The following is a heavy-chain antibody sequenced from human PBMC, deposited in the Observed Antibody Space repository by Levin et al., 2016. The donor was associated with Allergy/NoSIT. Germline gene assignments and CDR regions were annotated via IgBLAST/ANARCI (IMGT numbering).Heavy chain of an antibody. V-gene: IGHV3-30*18. J-gene: IGHJ6*02. D-gene: IGHD3-3*01. CDR3: AKKGGLRFLDRYRYGMDV. Sequence: WIRQPPGKGLEWVAVISYDGSNKYYADSVKGRFTISRDNSKNTLYLQMNSLRAEDTAVYYCAKKGGLRFLDRYRYGMDVWGQGTTVTVSS. CDR2: ISYDGSNK.